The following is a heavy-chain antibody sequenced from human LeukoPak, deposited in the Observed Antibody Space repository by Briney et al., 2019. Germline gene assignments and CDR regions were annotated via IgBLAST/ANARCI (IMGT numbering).Heavy chain of an antibody. Sequence: PGWSLRLSCAASGFTFSSFAMRWVRQAPGKGRGWVAFIAYDASNKFYADSVQGRFTISRDNSNNTLFLQMNSLGAEDTAVFYCARARSVGPPTGFDYWGQGTLVTVSS. D-gene: IGHD4-23*01. CDR3: ARARSVGPPTGFDY. CDR2: IAYDASNK. J-gene: IGHJ4*02. V-gene: IGHV3-30-3*01. CDR1: GFTFSSFA.